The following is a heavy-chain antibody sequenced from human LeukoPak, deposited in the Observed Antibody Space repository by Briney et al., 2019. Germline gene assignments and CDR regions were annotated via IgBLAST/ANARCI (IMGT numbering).Heavy chain of an antibody. CDR3: ARSPYYDFWSGQPTYYYMDV. D-gene: IGHD3-3*01. V-gene: IGHV4-59*12. Sequence: SETLSLTCTVSGGSISSYYWSWIRQPPGKGLEWIGYIYYSGSTYYNPSLKSRVTISVDTSKNQFSLKLSSVTAADTAVHYCARSPYYDFWSGQPTYYYMDVWGKGTTVTVSS. J-gene: IGHJ6*03. CDR2: IYYSGST. CDR1: GGSISSYY.